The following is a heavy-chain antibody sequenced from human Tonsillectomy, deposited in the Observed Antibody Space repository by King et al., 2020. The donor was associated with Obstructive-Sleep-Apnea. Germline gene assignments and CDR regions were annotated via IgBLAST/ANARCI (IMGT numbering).Heavy chain of an antibody. Sequence: LPLQESGPGLVKPSETLSLTCTVSGGSISSYYWSWIRQPPGKGLEWIGYIYHSGSTNYNPSLKSRVTMSVDTSKNQFSLKLSSVTAADTAVYYCARRGVRGRMDVWGQGTTVTVSS. D-gene: IGHD3-10*01. CDR1: GGSISSYY. V-gene: IGHV4-59*08. J-gene: IGHJ6*02. CDR2: IYHSGST. CDR3: ARRGVRGRMDV.